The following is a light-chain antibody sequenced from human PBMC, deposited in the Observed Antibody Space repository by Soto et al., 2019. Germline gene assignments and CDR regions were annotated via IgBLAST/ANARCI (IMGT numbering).Light chain of an antibody. Sequence: SALTQAAAVSGSPGQSITISCTGTSSDVGGYNYVSWYQQHPGKAPKLMIYEVSNRPSGVSNRFSGSKSGNTASLTISGLQAEDESDYCCSSYTSSSTLVFGSGTKVTVL. CDR3: SSYTSSSTLV. CDR1: SSDVGGYNY. CDR2: EVS. J-gene: IGLJ1*01. V-gene: IGLV2-14*01.